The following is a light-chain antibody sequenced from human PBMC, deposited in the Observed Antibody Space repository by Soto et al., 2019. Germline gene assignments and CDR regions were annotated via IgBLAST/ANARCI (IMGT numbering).Light chain of an antibody. V-gene: IGKV3-20*01. CDR3: QQYDDSPPWT. CDR2: GGS. Sequence: EIVLTQSPGTLSLSPGERATLSCRASQSYLAWYQQKPGQAPRLLIYGGSSRATGIPGRFSGSGSGTDFTLTISRLEPEDFAVYYCQQYDDSPPWTFGQGTKVEIK. J-gene: IGKJ1*01. CDR1: QSY.